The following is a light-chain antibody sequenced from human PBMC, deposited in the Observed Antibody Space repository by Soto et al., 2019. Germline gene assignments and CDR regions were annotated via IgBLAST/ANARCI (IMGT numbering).Light chain of an antibody. CDR2: NTN. V-gene: IGLV8-61*01. J-gene: IGLJ2*01. Sequence: QTVVTQEPSFSVSPGGTVTLTCGLSSGSVSTSYYPSWYQQTPGQAPRTLIYNTNTRSSGVPDRFSGSILGNKAALTITGAQADDESDYYCVLYMGSGTVAFGGGTNLTVL. CDR3: VLYMGSGTVA. CDR1: SGSVSTSYY.